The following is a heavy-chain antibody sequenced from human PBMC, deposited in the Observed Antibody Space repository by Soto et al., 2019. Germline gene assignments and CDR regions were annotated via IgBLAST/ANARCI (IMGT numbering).Heavy chain of an antibody. CDR3: ARAGAVNWFDP. J-gene: IGHJ5*02. CDR2: IYYSGRT. V-gene: IGHV4-31*03. CDR1: GGSISSGSYY. Sequence: QVQLQESGPGLVKPSQTLSLTCTVSGGSISSGSYYWSWIRQHPGKGLEWTGYIYYSGRTYHNPSLKSRITISVDTSKNQFSLRLSSVTAADTAVYYCARAGAVNWFDPWGQGTLVTVSS.